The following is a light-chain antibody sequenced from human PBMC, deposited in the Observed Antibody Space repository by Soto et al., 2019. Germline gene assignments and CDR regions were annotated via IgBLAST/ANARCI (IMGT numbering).Light chain of an antibody. J-gene: IGLJ2*01. Sequence: QSVLTQPPSASGTPGQRVTISCSGSSSNIGSNTVNWYHQLPGTAPKLLIYSNNQRPSGVPDRFSGSKSGTSASLAISGLHSEDEADYYCASWDASLNGPVFGGGTKLTVL. CDR2: SNN. V-gene: IGLV1-44*01. CDR3: ASWDASLNGPV. CDR1: SSNIGSNT.